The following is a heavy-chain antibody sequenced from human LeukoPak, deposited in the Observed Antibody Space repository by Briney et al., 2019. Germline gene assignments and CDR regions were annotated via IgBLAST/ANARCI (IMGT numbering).Heavy chain of an antibody. J-gene: IGHJ4*02. CDR2: MNPNSGNT. CDR3: ARKYLYGSGKPHFDH. Sequence: GASVKVSFKASGYTFTSYDINWVRQAPGQGLEWMGWMNPNSGNTGYAQKFQGRVTMTRNTSISTAYMELSSLRSDDTAVYFCARKYLYGSGKPHFDHWGQGTLVTVSS. CDR1: GYTFTSYD. D-gene: IGHD3-10*01. V-gene: IGHV1-8*01.